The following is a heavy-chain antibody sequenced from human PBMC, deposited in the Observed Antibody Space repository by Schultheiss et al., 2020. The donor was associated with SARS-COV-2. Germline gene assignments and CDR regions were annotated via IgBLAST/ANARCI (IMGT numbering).Heavy chain of an antibody. V-gene: IGHV5-51*01. CDR1: GYSFTSYW. Sequence: GGSLRLSCQGSGYSFTSYWIGWVRQLPGKGLEWMGIIYPGDSDTRYSPSFQGQVSISADKSISTAYLQWSSLKASDTAMYYCARHRIAVAGTTYYYYGMDVWGQGTTVTVSS. CDR3: ARHRIAVAGTTYYYYGMDV. J-gene: IGHJ6*02. D-gene: IGHD6-19*01. CDR2: IYPGDSDT.